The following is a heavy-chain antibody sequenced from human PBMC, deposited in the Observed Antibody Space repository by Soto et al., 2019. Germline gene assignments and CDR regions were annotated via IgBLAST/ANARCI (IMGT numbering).Heavy chain of an antibody. V-gene: IGHV3-23*01. J-gene: IGHJ4*02. CDR3: VKGGWGSRSDY. Sequence: EVQVLESGGGLVQPGGSLRLSCAASGFSFNNNAMTWVRQAPGKGLEWVSTISGRGDNTYYADTVKGRFTISRDNSKNTLYLQMYSLRTEDTAEYYCVKGGWGSRSDYRGQGTLVTVSS. CDR1: GFSFNNNA. D-gene: IGHD7-27*01. CDR2: ISGRGDNT.